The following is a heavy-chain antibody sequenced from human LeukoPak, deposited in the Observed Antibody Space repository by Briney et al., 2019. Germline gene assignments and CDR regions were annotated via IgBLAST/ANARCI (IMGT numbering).Heavy chain of an antibody. CDR1: GFTFSNYD. CDR2: ISYDGSNE. J-gene: IGHJ4*02. Sequence: GGSLRLSCAASGFTFSNYDIHWVRQAPGKGLECVALISYDGSNEYYADSVKGRFTVSRDNSKNTLYLQMNSLRAEDTAVYYCAREVGSYYRYFDNWGQGTLVTVSS. CDR3: AREVGSYYRYFDN. V-gene: IGHV3-30*14. D-gene: IGHD1-26*01.